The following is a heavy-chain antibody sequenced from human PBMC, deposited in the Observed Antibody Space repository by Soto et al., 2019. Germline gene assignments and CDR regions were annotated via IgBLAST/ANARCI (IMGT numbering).Heavy chain of an antibody. CDR2: INPNSGDT. J-gene: IGHJ6*02. Sequence: ASVKVSCKSSGYTFTGYFMHWLRQAPGHGLEWMGWINPNSGDTNYGQRFQGRVTMTRDTSISTAYVELTGLTSDDTAVYYCAAQLSGVHYYQHLDVWGQGTTVTVSS. CDR3: AAQLSGVHYYQHLDV. CDR1: GYTFTGYF. D-gene: IGHD1-26*01. V-gene: IGHV1-2*02.